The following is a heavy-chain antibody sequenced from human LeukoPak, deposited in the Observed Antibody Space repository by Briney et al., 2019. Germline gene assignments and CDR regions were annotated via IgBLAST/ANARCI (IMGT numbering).Heavy chain of an antibody. J-gene: IGHJ4*02. CDR2: MNPKSGNT. Sequence: ASVKVSCKASGYSFTSYDINWVRQAPGQGPEWMGWMNPKSGNTDYAQKFQGRVTMTWNTSISTAYMELSSLRPEDTAVYYCARGPITHPRQQMVLFDYWGQGTLVTVSS. D-gene: IGHD6-13*01. CDR1: GYSFTSYD. V-gene: IGHV1-8*01. CDR3: ARGPITHPRQQMVLFDY.